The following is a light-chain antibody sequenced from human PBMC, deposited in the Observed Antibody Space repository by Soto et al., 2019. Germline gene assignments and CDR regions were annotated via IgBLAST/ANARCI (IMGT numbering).Light chain of an antibody. CDR2: RSS. J-gene: IGKJ4*01. V-gene: IGKV1-5*03. CDR3: QQYNSYPLT. CDR1: QSISSW. Sequence: DVQRTECPSTLSAAVGDRVTITCRASQSISSWLAWYQQKPGKAPKLLIYRSSSLESGVPSRFSGSGSGTEFTLSISSLQPDDFATYYCQQYNSYPLTFGGGTKVEIK.